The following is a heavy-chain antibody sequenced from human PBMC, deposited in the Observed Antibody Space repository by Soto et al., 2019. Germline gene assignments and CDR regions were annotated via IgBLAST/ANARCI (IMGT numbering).Heavy chain of an antibody. CDR1: GFTFSSYW. V-gene: IGHV3-74*01. J-gene: IGHJ3*02. CDR3: AREGPRDAFDI. Sequence: GGSLRLSCAASGFTFSSYWMHWVRQAPGKGLVWVSCINSDRSSTCYADSVKGRFTISRDNAKNTLYLQMNSLRAEDTAVYYCAREGPRDAFDIWGQGITVTVSS. CDR2: INSDRSST.